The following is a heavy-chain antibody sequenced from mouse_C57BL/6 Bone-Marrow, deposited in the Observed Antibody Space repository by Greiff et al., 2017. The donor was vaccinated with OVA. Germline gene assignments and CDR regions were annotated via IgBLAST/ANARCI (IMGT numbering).Heavy chain of an antibody. CDR2: ILPGSGST. J-gene: IGHJ2*01. CDR3: ARPYITTVVARYYFDY. Sequence: VQLQQSGAELMKPGASVKLSCKATGYTFTGYWIEWVKQRPGHGLEWIGEILPGSGSTNYNEKFKGKATFTADTSSNTAYMQLSILTTEDSAIYYCARPYITTVVARYYFDYGGQGTTLTVSS. D-gene: IGHD1-1*01. CDR1: GYTFTGYW. V-gene: IGHV1-9*01.